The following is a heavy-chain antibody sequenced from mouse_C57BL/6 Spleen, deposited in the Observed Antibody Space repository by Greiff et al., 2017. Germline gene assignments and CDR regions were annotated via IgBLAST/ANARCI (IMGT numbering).Heavy chain of an antibody. CDR1: GYTFTNYW. D-gene: IGHD1-1*01. CDR2: IYPGGGYT. V-gene: IGHV1-63*01. CDR3: ARHYGTLGYFDV. J-gene: IGHJ1*03. Sequence: LVESGAELVRPGTSVKMSCKASGYTFTNYWIGWAKQRPGHGLEWIGDIYPGGGYTNYNEKFKGKATLTADKSSSTAYMQFSSLTSEDSAIYYCARHYGTLGYFDVWGTGTTVTVSS.